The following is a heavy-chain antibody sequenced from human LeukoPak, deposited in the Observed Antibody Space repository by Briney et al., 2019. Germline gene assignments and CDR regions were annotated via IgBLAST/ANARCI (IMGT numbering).Heavy chain of an antibody. J-gene: IGHJ4*02. V-gene: IGHV4-59*08. CDR1: GVSISNHY. D-gene: IGHD2-15*01. CDR3: VRHSRVVAFDY. CDR2: IYYTGNT. Sequence: SETLSLTCTVSGVSISNHYSSWIRQPPRKGLEWIGYIYYTGNTNYNPSLKSRVTISEDISKNQVSPRLSSVTAADTAVYYCVRHSRVVAFDYWGQGNLVTVSS.